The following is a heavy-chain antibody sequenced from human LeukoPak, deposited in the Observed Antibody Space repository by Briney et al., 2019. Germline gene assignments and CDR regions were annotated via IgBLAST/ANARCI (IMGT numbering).Heavy chain of an antibody. D-gene: IGHD3-22*01. V-gene: IGHV3-30*03. J-gene: IGHJ4*02. CDR3: ARVDSSGYIDY. CDR2: TSYDGSTK. Sequence: GGSLRLSCAVSGYTFSNYGMHWVRQAPGKGLEWVALTSYDGSTKYYADSVKGRFIISKDNSRNTLYLQMNSLKVEDTAVYYCARVDSSGYIDYWGQGTLVTVSS. CDR1: GYTFSNYG.